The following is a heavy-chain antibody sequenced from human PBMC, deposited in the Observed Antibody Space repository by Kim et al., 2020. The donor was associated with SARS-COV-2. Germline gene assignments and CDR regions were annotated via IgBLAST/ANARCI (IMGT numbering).Heavy chain of an antibody. Sequence: GGSLRLSCAASGFTFSSYAMHWVRQAPGKGLEWVAVISYDGSNKYYADSVKGRFTISRDNSKNTLYLQMNSLRAEDTAVYYCARDVGDGYRSPRGAFDIWGQGTMVTVSS. V-gene: IGHV3-30-3*01. J-gene: IGHJ3*02. CDR2: ISYDGSNK. CDR1: GFTFSSYA. D-gene: IGHD6-13*01. CDR3: ARDVGDGYRSPRGAFDI.